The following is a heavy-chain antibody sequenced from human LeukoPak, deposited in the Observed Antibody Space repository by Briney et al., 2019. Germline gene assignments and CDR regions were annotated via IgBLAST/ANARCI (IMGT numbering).Heavy chain of an antibody. CDR2: INPNTGGT. Sequence: ASVKVSCKASGYTFTGYYIHWVRQAPGQGLEWMGRINPNTGGTDYAQKFQGRATMTRDTSITTAYMELSRLTSDDTAIYYCAKVPPSITAAGNWLGPWGQGALVTVSS. CDR1: GYTFTGYY. J-gene: IGHJ5*02. V-gene: IGHV1-2*06. D-gene: IGHD6-13*01. CDR3: AKVPPSITAAGNWLGP.